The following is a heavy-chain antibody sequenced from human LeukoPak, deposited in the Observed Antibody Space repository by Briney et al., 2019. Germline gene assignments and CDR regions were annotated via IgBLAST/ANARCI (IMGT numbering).Heavy chain of an antibody. CDR2: IYYSGRT. CDR1: GASISSSSYY. Sequence: SETLSLTCTVSGASISSSSYYWGWIRQPPGKGLEWIGSIYYSGRTYYNPSLKSRVTISVDTSKNQFSLKLSSVTAADTAVYYCARAGRSGSYRFQHWGQGTLVTVSS. V-gene: IGHV4-39*07. CDR3: ARAGRSGSYRFQH. J-gene: IGHJ1*01. D-gene: IGHD1-26*01.